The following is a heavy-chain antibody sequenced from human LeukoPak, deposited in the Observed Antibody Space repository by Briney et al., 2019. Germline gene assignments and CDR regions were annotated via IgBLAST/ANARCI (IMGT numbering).Heavy chain of an antibody. CDR3: ARDRCSSTGCYYYYYYGMDV. D-gene: IGHD2-2*01. Sequence: ASVKVSCKASGYTFTSYGISWVRQAPGQGLEWMGWISAYNGNTNYAQKLQGRVTMTTDTSTSTAYMELRSLRSDDTAVYYCARDRCSSTGCYYYYYYGMDVWGQGTTVTVSS. V-gene: IGHV1-18*01. CDR1: GYTFTSYG. J-gene: IGHJ6*02. CDR2: ISAYNGNT.